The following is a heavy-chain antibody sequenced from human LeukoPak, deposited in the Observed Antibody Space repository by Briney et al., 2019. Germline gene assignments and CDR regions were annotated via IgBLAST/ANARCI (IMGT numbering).Heavy chain of an antibody. J-gene: IGHJ4*02. CDR1: GFTFDDYA. D-gene: IGHD2-2*02. CDR3: TKGSNTWPSLFDY. V-gene: IGHV3-43*01. CDR2: INWDGGST. Sequence: GGSLRLSCAASGFTFDDYAMHWARQTPGKGLEWVSLINWDGGSTYYADSVKGRFAISRDNNKNSLYLQMTSLRTEDTALYYCTKGSNTWPSLFDYWGQGTLVTVSS.